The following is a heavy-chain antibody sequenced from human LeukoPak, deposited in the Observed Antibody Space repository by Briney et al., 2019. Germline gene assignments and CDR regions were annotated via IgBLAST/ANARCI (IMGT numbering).Heavy chain of an antibody. J-gene: IGHJ6*03. D-gene: IGHD5-18*01. CDR3: ARDRIERGYSYGYYYYYYMDV. CDR1: GYTFTGYY. CDR2: INPSGGST. V-gene: IGHV1-46*01. Sequence: ASVKVSCKASGYTFTGYYMHWVRQAPGQGLEWMGIINPSGGSTSYAQKFQGRVTMTRDMSTSTVYMELSSLRSEDTAVYYCARDRIERGYSYGYYYYYYMDVWGKGTTVTVSS.